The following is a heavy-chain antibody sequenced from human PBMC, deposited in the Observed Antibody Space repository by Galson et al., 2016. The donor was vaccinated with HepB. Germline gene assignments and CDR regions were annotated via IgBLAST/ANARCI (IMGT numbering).Heavy chain of an antibody. V-gene: IGHV4-34*01. CDR1: GGSFSGYY. J-gene: IGHJ4*02. D-gene: IGHD3-3*01. CDR2: INHTGST. CDR3: ARLPLWSGFGIDC. Sequence: ATLSLTCDVYGGSFSGYYWSWIRQPPGKGLEWIGEINHTGSTSHNPSLKSRVTISLDTSKIQFSLRLTSVTAADTAVYYCARLPLWSGFGIDCWGQGTLVTVSS.